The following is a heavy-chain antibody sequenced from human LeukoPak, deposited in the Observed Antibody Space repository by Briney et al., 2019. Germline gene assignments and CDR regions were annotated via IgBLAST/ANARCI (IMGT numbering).Heavy chain of an antibody. CDR3: ARYVVSGAGTYYSDY. CDR1: GGSIISNNYY. D-gene: IGHD3-10*01. CDR2: INYGGTT. V-gene: IGHV4-39*01. J-gene: IGHJ4*02. Sequence: SETLSLTCTVSGGSIISNNYYWSWIRQPPGREMEWIASINYGGTTYYNPSLKSRVTISVDTSKNQFSLRLSSVTAADTAVYLCARYVVSGAGTYYSDYWGRGSLVTVSS.